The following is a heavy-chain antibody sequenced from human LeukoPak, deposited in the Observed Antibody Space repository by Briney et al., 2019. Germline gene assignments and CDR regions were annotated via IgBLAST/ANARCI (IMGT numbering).Heavy chain of an antibody. CDR1: GASISGYY. CDR3: ASGLSSGWIYFDN. Sequence: SETLSLTCTVSGASISGYYWNWIRQPPGKGLEWIAYIYYSGSTNYNPSLKSRVSISVDTSKKQFPLKLSSVTAADTAVYYCASGLSSGWIYFDNWGQGVLVTVSS. D-gene: IGHD6-25*01. V-gene: IGHV4-59*01. CDR2: IYYSGST. J-gene: IGHJ4*02.